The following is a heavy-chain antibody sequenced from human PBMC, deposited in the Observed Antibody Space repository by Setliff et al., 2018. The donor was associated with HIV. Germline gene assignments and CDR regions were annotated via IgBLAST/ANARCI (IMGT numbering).Heavy chain of an antibody. CDR1: GYTFTIYD. J-gene: IGHJ4*02. V-gene: IGHV1-69*13. Sequence: SVKVSCKASGYTFTIYDITWVRQAPGQGLEWMGGIIPSLGTANYAQRFQGRVTFTADASTSTVYMELSSLRSEDTGMYYCARDAGYSGSAWNYWGQGTLVTVSS. CDR3: ARDAGYSGSAWNY. CDR2: IIPSLGTA. D-gene: IGHD5-12*01.